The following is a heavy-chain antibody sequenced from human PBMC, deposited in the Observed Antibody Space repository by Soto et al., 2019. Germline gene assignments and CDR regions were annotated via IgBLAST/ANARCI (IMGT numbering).Heavy chain of an antibody. J-gene: IGHJ4*02. V-gene: IGHV1-69*01. CDR3: ASSYGVSWYGDV. CDR1: GDSFNDYP. CDR2: TIPVSGTT. D-gene: IGHD6-13*01. Sequence: QVQLVQSGAEVRKPGSSVKVSCHSSGDSFNDYPVTWVRQAPGQGLEWMGGTIPVSGTTNYAQEFQGRVTITADVSNSTVYMELSSLKYEDTSVYECASSYGVSWYGDVWGQGTLVTVSS.